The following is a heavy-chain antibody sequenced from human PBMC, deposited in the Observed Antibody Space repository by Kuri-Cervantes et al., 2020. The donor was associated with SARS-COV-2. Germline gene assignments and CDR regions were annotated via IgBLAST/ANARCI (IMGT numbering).Heavy chain of an antibody. CDR1: GYTFSTYS. Sequence: GGSLRLSCVGAGYTFSTYSMNWVRQAPGKGLEWVSYITGGSNIIYYADSVKGRFTISRDNAKNLLYLQMNSLRDEDAAVYYCSRGRQWGQDNWGQGTLVTVSS. CDR3: SRGRQWGQDN. CDR2: ITGGSNII. V-gene: IGHV3-48*02. D-gene: IGHD2-15*01. J-gene: IGHJ4*02.